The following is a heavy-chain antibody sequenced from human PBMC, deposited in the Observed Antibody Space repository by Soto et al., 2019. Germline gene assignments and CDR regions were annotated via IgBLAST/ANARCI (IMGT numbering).Heavy chain of an antibody. D-gene: IGHD2-2*01. CDR2: ISGSGGST. CDR3: AKLPYCSSTSCYGEYYYYYYMDV. CDR1: GFTFSSYA. J-gene: IGHJ6*03. Sequence: PGGSLRLSCAASGFTFSSYAMSWVRQAPGKGLEWVSAISGSGGSTYYADSVKGRFTISRDNSKNTLYLQMNSLRAEDTAVYYCAKLPYCSSTSCYGEYYYYYYMDVWGKGTTVTVSS. V-gene: IGHV3-23*01.